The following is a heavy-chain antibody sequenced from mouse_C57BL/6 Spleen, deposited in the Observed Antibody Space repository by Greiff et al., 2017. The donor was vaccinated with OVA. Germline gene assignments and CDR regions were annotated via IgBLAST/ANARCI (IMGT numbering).Heavy chain of an antibody. CDR3: AREVPYSDYPYYYAMDY. V-gene: IGHV1-55*01. CDR1: GYTFTSYW. Sequence: QVQLQQPGAELVKPGASVKMSCKASGYTFTSYWITWVKQRPGQGLEWIGDIYPGSGSTNYNEKFKSKATLTVDTSSSTAYMQLSSLTSEDSAVYYCAREVPYSDYPYYYAMDYWGQGTSVTVSS. CDR2: IYPGSGST. D-gene: IGHD2-4*01. J-gene: IGHJ4*01.